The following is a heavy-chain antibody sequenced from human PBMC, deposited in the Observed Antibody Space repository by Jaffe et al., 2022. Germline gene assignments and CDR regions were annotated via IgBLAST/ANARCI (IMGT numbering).Heavy chain of an antibody. CDR2: IYYSGST. V-gene: IGHV4-59*01. D-gene: IGHD4-17*01. J-gene: IGHJ4*02. CDR1: GGSISSYY. Sequence: QVQLQESGPGLVKPSETLSLTCTVSGGSISSYYWSWIRQPPGKGLEWIGYIYYSGSTNYNPSLKSRVTISVDTSKNQFSLKLSSVTAADTAVYYCAVGHRDYGDYEVDYWGQGTLVTVSS. CDR3: AVGHRDYGDYEVDY.